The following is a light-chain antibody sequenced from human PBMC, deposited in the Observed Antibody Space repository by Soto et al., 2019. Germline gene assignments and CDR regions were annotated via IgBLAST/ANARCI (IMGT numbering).Light chain of an antibody. CDR3: KQYYSTPPRLT. J-gene: IGKJ4*01. CDR2: WAS. Sequence: DIVMTQSPDSLAVSLGERATINCKSSQSVLYSSNNKNYLAWYQQKPGQPPKLLIYWASTRESGVPDRFSGSGSGTDFTLTISSLQAEDVAVYYWKQYYSTPPRLTFGGGTKVEIK. V-gene: IGKV4-1*01. CDR1: QSVLYSSNNKNY.